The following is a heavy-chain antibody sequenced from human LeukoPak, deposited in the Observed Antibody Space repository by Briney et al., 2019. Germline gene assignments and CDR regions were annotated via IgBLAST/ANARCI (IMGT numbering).Heavy chain of an antibody. CDR2: ISSYNGNT. CDR3: ARVTLSEIVVFDI. D-gene: IGHD2-15*01. CDR1: GYTFTGYY. Sequence: AASVKVSCKASGYTFTGYYMHWVRQAPGQGLEWMGWISSYNGNTNYAQKLQGRVTMTTETSTSTAYMELRSLRSDDTAVYYCARVTLSEIVVFDIWGQGTMVTVSS. J-gene: IGHJ3*02. V-gene: IGHV1-18*04.